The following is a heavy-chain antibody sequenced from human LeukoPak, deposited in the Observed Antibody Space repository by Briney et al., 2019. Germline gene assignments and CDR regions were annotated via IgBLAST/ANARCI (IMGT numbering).Heavy chain of an antibody. D-gene: IGHD1-1*01. CDR3: AKARYNWNDEGGLDY. CDR2: ISGGGGST. V-gene: IGHV3-43*02. J-gene: IGHJ4*02. Sequence: PGGSLRLSCAASGFTFDDYAMHWVRQAPGKGLEWVSLISGGGGSTYYADSVKGRFTISRDNSKNSLYLQMNSLRTEDTALYYCAKARYNWNDEGGLDYWGQGTLVTVSS. CDR1: GFTFDDYA.